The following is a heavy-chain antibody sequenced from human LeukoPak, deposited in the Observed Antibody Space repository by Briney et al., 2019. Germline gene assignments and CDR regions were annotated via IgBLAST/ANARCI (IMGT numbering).Heavy chain of an antibody. Sequence: EASVKVSCKASGYTLTGYYMHWVRQAPRQGLEWMGWINPNSGDTNYAQKFQGRVTMTRDTSISTAYMELSRLRSDDTAVYYCARGSIVVVPAASVFDPWGQGTLVTVSS. D-gene: IGHD2-2*01. CDR2: INPNSGDT. V-gene: IGHV1-2*02. J-gene: IGHJ5*02. CDR1: GYTLTGYY. CDR3: ARGSIVVVPAASVFDP.